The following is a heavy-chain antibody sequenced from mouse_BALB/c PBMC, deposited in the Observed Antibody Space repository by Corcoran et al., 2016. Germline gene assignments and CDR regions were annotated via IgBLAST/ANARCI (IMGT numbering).Heavy chain of an antibody. D-gene: IGHD4-1*01. Sequence: QVQLQQSGAELMKPGASVKISCKATGYTFSSYWIERGKQRPGHGLEWIGEILPGSGSTNYNEKFKGKATFTADTSSNTAYMQLSSLTSEDSAVYYCARRERWDGFAYWGQGTLVTVSA. CDR1: GYTFSSYW. J-gene: IGHJ3*01. CDR3: ARRERWDGFAY. CDR2: ILPGSGST. V-gene: IGHV1-9*01.